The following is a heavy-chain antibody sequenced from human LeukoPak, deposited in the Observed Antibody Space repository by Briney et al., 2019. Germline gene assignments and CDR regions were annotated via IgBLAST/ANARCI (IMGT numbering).Heavy chain of an antibody. D-gene: IGHD3-22*01. V-gene: IGHV1-69*04. J-gene: IGHJ4*02. Sequence: ASVKVSCKASGGTFSSYAISWVRQAPGQGLEWMGRIIPILGIANYAQKFQGRVTITADKSTSTAYMELSSLRSEDTAVYYCERDNVVSYFDYWGQGTLVTVSS. CDR3: ERDNVVSYFDY. CDR1: GGTFSSYA. CDR2: IIPILGIA.